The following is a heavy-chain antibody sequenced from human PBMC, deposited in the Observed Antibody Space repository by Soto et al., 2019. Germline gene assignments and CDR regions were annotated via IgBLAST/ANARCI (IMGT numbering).Heavy chain of an antibody. CDR1: GYTFTDYY. CDR2: INPNSGGT. V-gene: IGHV1-2*04. D-gene: IGHD6-13*01. CDR3: ARGSAAALSEGVGNYYYYYGIDV. Sequence: ASVKVSCKASGYTFTDYYMHWVRQAPGQGLEWMGWINPNSGGTNYAQKFQGWVTMTRDTSISTAYMELSRLRSDDTAVYYCARGSAAALSEGVGNYYYYYGIDVWGQGTTVTVSS. J-gene: IGHJ6*02.